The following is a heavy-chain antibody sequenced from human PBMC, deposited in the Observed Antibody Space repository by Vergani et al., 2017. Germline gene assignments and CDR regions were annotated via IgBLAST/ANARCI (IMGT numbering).Heavy chain of an antibody. J-gene: IGHJ4*02. CDR3: ARGGTTYGDLDY. D-gene: IGHD4-17*01. CDR2: IYYSGST. Sequence: QLQLQESGPGLVKPSETLSLTCTVSGGSISSGGYYWSWIRQHPGKGLEWIGYIYYSGSTYYNPSLKSRVTISVDTSKNQFSLKLSSVTAADTAVYYCARGGTTYGDLDYWGQGTLVTVSS. CDR1: GGSISSGGYY. V-gene: IGHV4-31*03.